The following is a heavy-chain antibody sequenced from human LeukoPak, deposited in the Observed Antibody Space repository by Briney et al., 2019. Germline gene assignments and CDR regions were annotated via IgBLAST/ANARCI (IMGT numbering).Heavy chain of an antibody. V-gene: IGHV1-46*01. D-gene: IGHD1/OR15-1a*01. CDR2: INPSGGST. Sequence: ASVKVSCKASGYTFTSYFMHWVRQAPGQGLEWMGIINPSGGSTTYAQKFQGRVTMTRDTSTSTLYMELNSLRAEDTALYYCAKRELQQGLGLDVWGQGTTVTVSS. J-gene: IGHJ6*02. CDR1: GYTFTSYF. CDR3: AKRELQQGLGLDV.